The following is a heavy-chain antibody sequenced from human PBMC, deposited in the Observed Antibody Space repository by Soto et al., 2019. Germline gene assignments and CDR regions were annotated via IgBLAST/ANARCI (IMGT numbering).Heavy chain of an antibody. V-gene: IGHV3-23*01. CDR1: GFTFSTYA. CDR2: ISASGATT. J-gene: IGHJ6*02. CDR3: AKGGQGFITYVPYSYGMDV. Sequence: EVQLLESGGGLVQPGGSLRLSCAASGFTFSTYAMSWVRQAPGKGLEWVSVISASGATTFYADSVKGRFTISRDKSKNTRYLQMNRRIAEDTAVYLCAKGGQGFITYVPYSYGMDVWGQGTTVTVSS. D-gene: IGHD3-10*02.